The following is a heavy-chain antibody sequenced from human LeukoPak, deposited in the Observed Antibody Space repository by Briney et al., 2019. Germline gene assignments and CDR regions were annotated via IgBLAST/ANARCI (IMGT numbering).Heavy chain of an antibody. Sequence: PSETLSLTCTVSGYSISSGYYWGWIRQPPGKGLEWIGSIYHSGSTNYNPSLKSRVTISVDTSKNQFSLKLSPVTAADTAVYYCATGTYCSSTSCLNLFDYWGQGTLVTVSS. CDR1: GYSISSGYY. CDR2: IYHSGST. J-gene: IGHJ4*02. V-gene: IGHV4-38-2*02. D-gene: IGHD2-2*01. CDR3: ATGTYCSSTSCLNLFDY.